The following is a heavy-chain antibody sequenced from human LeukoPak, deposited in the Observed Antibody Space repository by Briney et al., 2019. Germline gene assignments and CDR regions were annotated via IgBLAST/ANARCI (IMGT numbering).Heavy chain of an antibody. CDR1: GVTFSSYA. CDR2: FSGSVGTT. D-gene: IGHD3-3*02. Sequence: GGSLRLSCAASGVTFSSYAMNWVRQAPGRGLEWVSGFSGSVGTTYSADSVKGAFTISRDTSQNTLYLQMSSLRAEDTDVYYCANGNKCISPNCLGYYYFYMDVWGKGTTVTVSS. J-gene: IGHJ6*03. CDR3: ANGNKCISPNCLGYYYFYMDV. V-gene: IGHV3-23*01.